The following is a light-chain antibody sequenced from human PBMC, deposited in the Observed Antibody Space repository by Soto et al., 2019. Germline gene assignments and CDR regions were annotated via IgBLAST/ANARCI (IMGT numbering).Light chain of an antibody. V-gene: IGKV3-20*01. CDR2: GAS. J-gene: IGKJ1*01. CDR3: QQYGNSPQT. Sequence: EIVLTQSPGTLSLSPGERATLSCRASQSVASNYVCWYQQRHGQAPRLLIYGASLRATGIPDRFSGSGSGTDFTLTISRLEAEDFAGYYGQQYGNSPQTFGQGTKVEIK. CDR1: QSVASNY.